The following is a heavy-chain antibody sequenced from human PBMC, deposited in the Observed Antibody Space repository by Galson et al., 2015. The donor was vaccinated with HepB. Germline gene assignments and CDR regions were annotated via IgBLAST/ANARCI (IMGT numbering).Heavy chain of an antibody. CDR3: ARGGYCSSTSCSRMALRRRWFDP. CDR2: ISAYNGNT. Sequence: SVKVSCKASGYTFTSYGISWVRQAPGQGLEWMGWISAYNGNTNYAQKLQGRVTMTTDTSTSTAYMELRSLRSDDTAVYYCARGGYCSSTSCSRMALRRRWFDPWGQGTLVTVSS. CDR1: GYTFTSYG. V-gene: IGHV1-18*01. J-gene: IGHJ5*02. D-gene: IGHD2-2*01.